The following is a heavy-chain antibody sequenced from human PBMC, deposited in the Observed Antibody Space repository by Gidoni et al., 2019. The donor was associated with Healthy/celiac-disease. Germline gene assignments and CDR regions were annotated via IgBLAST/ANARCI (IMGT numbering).Heavy chain of an antibody. CDR1: GFTFDDYA. J-gene: IGHJ4*02. V-gene: IGHV3-9*01. Sequence: EVQLVESGGGLVQPGRSLRLSCAASGFTFDDYAMHWVRQAPGKGLEWGSGISWNSGSIGYADSVKGRFTISRDNAKNSLYLQMNSLRAEDTALYYCAREAYYYGSGSYYYFDYWGQGTLVTVSS. CDR2: ISWNSGSI. CDR3: AREAYYYGSGSYYYFDY. D-gene: IGHD3-10*01.